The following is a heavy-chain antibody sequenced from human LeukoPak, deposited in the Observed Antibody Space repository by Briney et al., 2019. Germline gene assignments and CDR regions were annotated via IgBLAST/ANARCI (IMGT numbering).Heavy chain of an antibody. CDR3: ARHLWGYGDYVTYYYYYGMDA. CDR1: GGSISSYY. Sequence: SETLSLTCTVSGGSISSYYWSWIRQPPGKGLEWIGYIYYSGSTNYNPSLKSRVTISVDTSKNQFSLKLSSVTAADTAVYYRARHLWGYGDYVTYYYYYGMDAWGQGTTVTVSS. D-gene: IGHD4-17*01. CDR2: IYYSGST. J-gene: IGHJ6*02. V-gene: IGHV4-59*08.